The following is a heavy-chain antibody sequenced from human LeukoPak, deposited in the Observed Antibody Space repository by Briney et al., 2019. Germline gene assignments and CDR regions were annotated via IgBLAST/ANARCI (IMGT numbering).Heavy chain of an antibody. CDR1: GFTFSNYW. J-gene: IGHJ6*02. V-gene: IGHV3-7*03. CDR3: ARRNAMDV. CDR2: INRDGSER. Sequence: GGSLRLSCAASGFTFSNYWMTWVRQAPGKGLEWVANINRDGSERYYVDSVKGRYTISRDDAKSSLYLQMNSLRAEDTAVYYCARRNAMDVWGQGTTVIVFS.